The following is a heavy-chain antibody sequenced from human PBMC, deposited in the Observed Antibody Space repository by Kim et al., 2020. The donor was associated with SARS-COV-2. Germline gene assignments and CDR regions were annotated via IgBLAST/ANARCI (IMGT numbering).Heavy chain of an antibody. D-gene: IGHD3-16*01. CDR3: ARGPTYNYNALDF. CDR2: INAGNGNT. J-gene: IGHJ4*02. CDR1: GYTFASYA. Sequence: ASVKVSCKASGYTFASYAMHWVRQAPGQRLEWMGWINAGNGNTKYSQKFQGRVAISRDTSASTGYMDLSSLTSEDAAVYYCARGPTYNYNALDFWGQGTL. V-gene: IGHV1-3*01.